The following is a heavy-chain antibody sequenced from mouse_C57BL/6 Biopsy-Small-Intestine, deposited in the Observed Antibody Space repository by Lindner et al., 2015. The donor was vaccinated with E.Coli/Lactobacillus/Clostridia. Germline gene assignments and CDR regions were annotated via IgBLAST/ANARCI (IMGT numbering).Heavy chain of an antibody. Sequence: VQLQESGAELARPGASVRLSCKASGYTFTNYGIGWVKQRPGQGLEWIGEIYPRSGNTYYSEKFKDKATLTADKSSSTAYMQLSGLTYEDSAVYYCARGPMDYWGQGTSVTVSP. J-gene: IGHJ4*01. CDR3: ARGPMDY. CDR2: IYPRSGNT. V-gene: IGHV1-81*01. CDR1: GYTFTNYG.